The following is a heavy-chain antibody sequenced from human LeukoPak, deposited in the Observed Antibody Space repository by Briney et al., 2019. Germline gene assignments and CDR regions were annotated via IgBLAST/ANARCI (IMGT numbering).Heavy chain of an antibody. CDR1: GGSFSGYY. CDR3: ARGLLRRRDAFDI. CDR2: INHSGST. V-gene: IGHV4-34*01. D-gene: IGHD2-15*01. J-gene: IGHJ3*02. Sequence: SVTLSLTCAVYGGSFSGYYWSWIRQPPGKGLEWIGEINHSGSTNYNPSLKSRVTISVDASKNQFSLKLSSVTAADTAVYYCARGLLRRRDAFDIWGQGTMVTVSS.